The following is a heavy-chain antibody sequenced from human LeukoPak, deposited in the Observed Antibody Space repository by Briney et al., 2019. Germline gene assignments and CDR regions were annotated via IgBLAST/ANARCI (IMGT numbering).Heavy chain of an antibody. D-gene: IGHD5-18*01. CDR3: ARDRGLWDNFDY. CDR1: GYTFTSYG. Sequence: GASVKVSCQASGYTFTSYGISWVRQAPGQGLEWLGWICAYIVNTNYAQKLQGRVTMTTDTSTSSAYMDLRSLRSDDTAVYYCARDRGLWDNFDYWGQGTLVTVSS. CDR2: ICAYIVNT. V-gene: IGHV1-18*01. J-gene: IGHJ4*02.